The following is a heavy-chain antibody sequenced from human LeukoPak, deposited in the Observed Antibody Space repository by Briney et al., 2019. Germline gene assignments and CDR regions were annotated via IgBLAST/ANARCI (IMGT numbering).Heavy chain of an antibody. V-gene: IGHV1-46*01. Sequence: GASVKVSCKASGYTFTSYYMHWVRQAPGQGLEWMGIINPSGGSTSYAQKFQGRVTMTRDTSTSTAYMELSSLRSDDTAVYYCARWMTYSSSWLSDSLDYWGQGTLVTVSS. J-gene: IGHJ4*02. CDR3: ARWMTYSSSWLSDSLDY. CDR2: INPSGGST. CDR1: GYTFTSYY. D-gene: IGHD6-13*01.